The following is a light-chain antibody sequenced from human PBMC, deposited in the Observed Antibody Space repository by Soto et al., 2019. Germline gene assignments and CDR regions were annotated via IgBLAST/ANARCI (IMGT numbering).Light chain of an antibody. CDR2: DAS. Sequence: EIVLTQSPATLSLSPGERATLSCRASQSVTTFLAWYQQKPGQAPRLLISDASDRATGIPARFSGSGSGTEFTLTISSLETEDFALYYCQQRSNWPWTFGQGTKVEI. V-gene: IGKV3-11*01. CDR3: QQRSNWPWT. CDR1: QSVTTF. J-gene: IGKJ1*01.